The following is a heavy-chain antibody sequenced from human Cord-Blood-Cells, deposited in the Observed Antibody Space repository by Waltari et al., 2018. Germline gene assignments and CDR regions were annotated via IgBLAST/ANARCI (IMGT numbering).Heavy chain of an antibody. V-gene: IGHV1-69*01. CDR1: GGTFSSYA. CDR2: IIPIFGTA. J-gene: IGHJ5*02. Sequence: QVQLVQSGAEVKKPGSSVKVSCKASGGTFSSYAISWVRQAPGQGLEWMGGIIPIFGTANYAQKFQGRGTITADESTSTAYMELSSLRSEDTAVYYCARVGYDSSGYTTGWFDPWGQGTLVTVSS. D-gene: IGHD3-22*01. CDR3: ARVGYDSSGYTTGWFDP.